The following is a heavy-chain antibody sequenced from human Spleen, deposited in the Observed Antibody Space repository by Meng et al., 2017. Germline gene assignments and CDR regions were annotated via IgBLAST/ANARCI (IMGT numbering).Heavy chain of an antibody. CDR3: ARGPTRMAHDFDY. CDR2: INHSGST. V-gene: IGHV4-4*02. D-gene: IGHD5-24*01. CDR1: GGSISTSDW. Sequence: VQLQQWGAVRLKSSETLSLTCAVSGGSISTSDWWSWVRQPPGKGLEWIGEINHSGSTNYNPSLESRATISVDTSQNNFSLKVSSVTAADSAVYYCARGPTRMAHDFDYWGQGTLVTVSS. J-gene: IGHJ4*02.